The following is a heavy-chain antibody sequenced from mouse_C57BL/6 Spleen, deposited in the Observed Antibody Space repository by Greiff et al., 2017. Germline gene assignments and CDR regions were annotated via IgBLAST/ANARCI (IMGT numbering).Heavy chain of an antibody. V-gene: IGHV5-6*02. J-gene: IGHJ1*03. CDR3: ARGITTVVARYFDV. CDR1: GFTFSSYG. Sequence: EVKLMESGGDLVKPGGSLKLSCAASGFTFSSYGMSWVRQTPDKRLEWVATISSGGSYTYYPDSVKGRFTISRDNAKNTLYLQMSSLKSEDTAMYYCARGITTVVARYFDVWGTGTTVTVSS. CDR2: ISSGGSYT. D-gene: IGHD1-1*01.